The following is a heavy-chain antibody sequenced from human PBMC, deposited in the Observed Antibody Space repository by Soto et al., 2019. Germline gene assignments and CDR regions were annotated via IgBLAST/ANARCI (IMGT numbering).Heavy chain of an antibody. V-gene: IGHV1-18*01. D-gene: IGHD2-15*01. CDR1: GYIFSSFG. Sequence: HVQLVQSGAEVMKPGASVKVSCKASGYIFSSFGISWVRQVPGQGLEWMGWINTYNGDTNYAQKFQGRVTMTTDTSTSTAYMELRSLISDDTAVYYCARGYCSFASGPLDCWGQGTLVTVSS. CDR2: INTYNGDT. J-gene: IGHJ4*02. CDR3: ARGYCSFASGPLDC.